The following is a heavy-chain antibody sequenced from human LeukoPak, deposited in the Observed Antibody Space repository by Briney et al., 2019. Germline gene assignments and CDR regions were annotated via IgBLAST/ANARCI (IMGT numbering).Heavy chain of an antibody. CDR3: ARVSSSSWLRYYFDY. CDR2: INHSGST. J-gene: IGHJ4*02. Sequence: GSLRLSCAASGFTFSNYAMSWVRQPPGKGLEWIGEINHSGSTNYNPSLKSRVTISVDTSKNQFSLKLSSVTAADTAVYYCARVSSSSWLRYYFDYWGQGTLVTVSS. D-gene: IGHD6-13*01. CDR1: GFTFSNYA. V-gene: IGHV4-34*01.